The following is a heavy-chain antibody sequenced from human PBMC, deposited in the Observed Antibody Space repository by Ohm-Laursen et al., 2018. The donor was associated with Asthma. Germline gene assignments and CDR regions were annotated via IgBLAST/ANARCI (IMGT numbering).Heavy chain of an antibody. V-gene: IGHV3-21*01. Sequence: SLRLSCAASGFTFSSYSMNWVRQAPGKGLEWVSSISSSSSYIYYADSVKGRFTISRDNAKNSLYLQMNSLRAEDTAVYYCAVAYCGGDCYSGFDYWGQGTLVTVSS. CDR1: GFTFSSYS. CDR3: AVAYCGGDCYSGFDY. D-gene: IGHD2-21*02. J-gene: IGHJ4*02. CDR2: ISSSSSYI.